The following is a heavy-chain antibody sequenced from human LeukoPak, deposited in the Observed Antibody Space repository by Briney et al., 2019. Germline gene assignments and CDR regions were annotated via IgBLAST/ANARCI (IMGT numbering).Heavy chain of an antibody. CDR3: ARTHWGLPIDI. CDR2: IYTSGST. Sequence: SETLSLTCTVSGGSVSSYYWSWIRQPPGKGLEWIGYIYTSGSTNYNPSLKSRVTISVDTSKNQFSLKLSSVTAADTAVYYCARTHWGLPIDIWGQGTMVTVSS. D-gene: IGHD7-27*01. CDR1: GGSVSSYY. V-gene: IGHV4-4*09. J-gene: IGHJ3*02.